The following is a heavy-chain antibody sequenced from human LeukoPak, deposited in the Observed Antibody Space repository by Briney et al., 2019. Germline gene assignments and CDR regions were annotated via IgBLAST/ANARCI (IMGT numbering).Heavy chain of an antibody. Sequence: GESLKISCKGSGYSFSNYWIGWVRQMPGKGLEWMGIIYPGDSDTRYSPSFQGQVTISADKSISTAYLQWSSLKASDTAIYYCARQAYGSHFDAFDIWGQGTMVTVSS. J-gene: IGHJ3*02. V-gene: IGHV5-51*01. D-gene: IGHD3-22*01. CDR3: ARQAYGSHFDAFDI. CDR1: GYSFSNYW. CDR2: IYPGDSDT.